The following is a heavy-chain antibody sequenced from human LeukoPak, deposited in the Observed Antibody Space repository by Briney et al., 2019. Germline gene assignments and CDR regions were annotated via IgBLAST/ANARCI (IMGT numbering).Heavy chain of an antibody. D-gene: IGHD6-19*01. CDR1: GYTFTSYD. CDR2: MNPNSGNT. J-gene: IGHJ3*02. Sequence: GASVKVSCKASGYTFTSYDINWVRQATGQGLEWMGWMNPNSGNTGYAQKFQGRVTMTRDTSTSTVYMELSSLRSEDTAVYYCARLWPAPRGWLDAFDIWGQGTMVTVSS. CDR3: ARLWPAPRGWLDAFDI. V-gene: IGHV1-8*01.